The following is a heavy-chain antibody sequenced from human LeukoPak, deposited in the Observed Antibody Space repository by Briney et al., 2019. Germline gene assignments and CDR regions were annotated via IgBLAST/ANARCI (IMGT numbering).Heavy chain of an antibody. CDR1: GGSISSGGYY. CDR2: IYYSGST. J-gene: IGHJ6*02. Sequence: PSQTLSLTCTVSGGSISSGGYYWSWIRQHPGKGLEWIGYIYYSGSTYYNPSLKSRVTISVDTSKSQFSLKLSSVTAADTAVYYCARDYRQYCSGGSCYSRYGMDVWGQGTTVTVSS. D-gene: IGHD2-15*01. V-gene: IGHV4-31*03. CDR3: ARDYRQYCSGGSCYSRYGMDV.